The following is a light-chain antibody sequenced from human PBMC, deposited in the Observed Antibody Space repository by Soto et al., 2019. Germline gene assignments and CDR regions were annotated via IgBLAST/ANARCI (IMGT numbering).Light chain of an antibody. V-gene: IGKV3-15*01. J-gene: IGKJ2*01. CDR2: GAS. Sequence: EIVMTQSPATLSVSPGERATLSCRASQNVNSNLTWYQQKPGQAPRLLIYGASTRAAGIPARFSGSGSGTELSLTISSLQSEDFAVYYCQQYNNRPPDTFGQGTKLEIK. CDR1: QNVNSN. CDR3: QQYNNRPPDT.